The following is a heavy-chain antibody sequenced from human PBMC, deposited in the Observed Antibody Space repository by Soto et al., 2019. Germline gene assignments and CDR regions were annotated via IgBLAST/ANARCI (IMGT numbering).Heavy chain of an antibody. Sequence: QVHMVQSGAEVKKSGASVKVSCKASGYTFTSNDINWVRHATGQGLEWMGWINPNSGNTGYAQKFQGRVTMTRNTSISTAYMELSSLRYDDTAVYYCARRDRGDYDYWGQGTLVTVSS. CDR3: ARRDRGDYDY. V-gene: IGHV1-8*01. D-gene: IGHD4-17*01. CDR2: INPNSGNT. CDR1: GYTFTSND. J-gene: IGHJ4*02.